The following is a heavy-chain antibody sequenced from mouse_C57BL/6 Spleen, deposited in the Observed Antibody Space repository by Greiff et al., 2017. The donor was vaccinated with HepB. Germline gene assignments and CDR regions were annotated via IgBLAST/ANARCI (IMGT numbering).Heavy chain of an antibody. Sequence: VQGVESGPGLVQPSQSLSITCTVSGFSLTSYGVHWVRQSPGKGLEWLGVIWSGGSTDYNAAFISRLSISKDNSKSQVFFKMNSLQAYDPAIYYCARGGDYFAWFAYWGQGTLVTVSA. CDR3: ARGGDYFAWFAY. J-gene: IGHJ3*01. CDR2: IWSGGST. V-gene: IGHV2-2*01. D-gene: IGHD1-1*01. CDR1: GFSLTSYG.